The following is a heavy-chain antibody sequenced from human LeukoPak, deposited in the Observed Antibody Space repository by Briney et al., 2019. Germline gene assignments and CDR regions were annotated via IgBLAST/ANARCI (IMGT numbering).Heavy chain of an antibody. CDR1: GGSLSGYY. CDR2: INHSGST. J-gene: IGHJ4*02. D-gene: IGHD6-6*01. V-gene: IGHV4-34*01. CDR3: ARGRWSSSSVIGY. Sequence: SETLSLTCGVNGGSLSGYYWSWIRQSPTKELEWIGEINHSGSTNYNPSLQSRVTISVGTSKNQFYLNLKSMTAADTAVYYCARGRWSSSSVIGYWGRGTRVTVST.